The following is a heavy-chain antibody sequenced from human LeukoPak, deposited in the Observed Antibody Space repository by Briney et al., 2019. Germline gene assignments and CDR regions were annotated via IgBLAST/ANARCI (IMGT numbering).Heavy chain of an antibody. D-gene: IGHD3-3*01. CDR1: GFTFSTDN. Sequence: GGSLRLSCAASGFTFSTDNMNWVRQAPGKGLEWVAVISYDGSNKYYADSVKGRFTISRDNSKNTLYLQMNSLRAEDTAVYYCARDNLRFLEWILAGNHHMDVWGKGTTVTVSS. CDR3: ARDNLRFLEWILAGNHHMDV. J-gene: IGHJ6*03. V-gene: IGHV3-30-3*01. CDR2: ISYDGSNK.